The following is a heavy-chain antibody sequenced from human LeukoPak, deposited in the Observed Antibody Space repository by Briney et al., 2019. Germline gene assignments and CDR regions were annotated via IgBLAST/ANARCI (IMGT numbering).Heavy chain of an antibody. D-gene: IGHD2-15*01. CDR3: TRDRGTYNWFDP. Sequence: GWSLTLSCAASGFSFSGSTVHWVRPSSGKGLEGVGHIDKKDNLYATPYAEAVKGRFTIARDDSKDTAFLHMDSLKTEDTALYYCTRDRGTYNWFDPWGQGALVTVSS. CDR2: IDKKDNLYAT. J-gene: IGHJ5*02. V-gene: IGHV3-73*01. CDR1: GFSFSGST.